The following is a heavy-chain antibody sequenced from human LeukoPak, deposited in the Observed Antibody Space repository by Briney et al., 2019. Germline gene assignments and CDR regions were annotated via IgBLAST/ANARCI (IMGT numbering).Heavy chain of an antibody. V-gene: IGHV4-39*01. D-gene: IGHD3-22*01. CDR1: GGSISSRSYY. CDR2: IYYSGST. CDR3: ARQYYYDSSGFPLDY. Sequence: PSETLSLTCTVSGGSISSRSYYWGWIRQPPGKGLEWIGSIYYSGSTYYNPSLKSRVTISVDTSKNQFSLKLNSVTAADTAVYYCARQYYYDSSGFPLDYWGQGTLVTVSS. J-gene: IGHJ4*02.